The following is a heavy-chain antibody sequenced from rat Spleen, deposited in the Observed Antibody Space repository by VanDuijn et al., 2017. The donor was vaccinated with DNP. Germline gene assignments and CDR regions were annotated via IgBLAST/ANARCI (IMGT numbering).Heavy chain of an antibody. J-gene: IGHJ2*01. CDR1: GFSFSDYY. Sequence: EVQLAESGGGLVQPGRSLKLSCAVSGFSFSDYYMAWVRQAPTKGLEWVASISYDGGSTYYRDSVKGRFTVSRDNAKNTQYLQMDSLRSEDTATYYCASRPPPTRGPFDYWGQGVMVTVSS. CDR3: ASRPPPTRGPFDY. CDR2: ISYDGGST. D-gene: IGHD1-4*01. V-gene: IGHV5-20*01.